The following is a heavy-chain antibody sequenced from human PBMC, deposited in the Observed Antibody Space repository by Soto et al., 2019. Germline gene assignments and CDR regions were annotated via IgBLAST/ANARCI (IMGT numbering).Heavy chain of an antibody. CDR3: AKDRGGGWEKPLSYFDY. Sequence: EVQLLESGGGLVQPGGSLRLSCAASGFTFSSYAMSWVRQAPGKGLEWVSAISGSGGSTYYADSVKGRFTISRDNSKNTRYLQMNRRGAEDTAVYYCAKDRGGGWEKPLSYFDYWGQGNLVTVSS. D-gene: IGHD1-26*01. V-gene: IGHV3-23*01. CDR1: GFTFSSYA. J-gene: IGHJ4*02. CDR2: ISGSGGST.